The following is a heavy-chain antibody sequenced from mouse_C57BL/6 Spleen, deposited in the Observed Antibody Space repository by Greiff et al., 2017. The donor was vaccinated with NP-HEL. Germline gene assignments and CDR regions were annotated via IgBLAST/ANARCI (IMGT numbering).Heavy chain of an antibody. V-gene: IGHV1-50*01. D-gene: IGHD1-1*01. CDR1: GYTFTSYW. J-gene: IGHJ2*01. Sequence: QVQLQQPGAELVKPGASVKLSCKASGYTFTSYWMQWVKQRPGQGLEWIGEIDPSDSYTNYNQKFKGKATLTEDTSSSTAYMQLSRLTSEDSAVYYCARRDYYGSSLCYFDYWGQGTTLTVSS. CDR2: IDPSDSYT. CDR3: ARRDYYGSSLCYFDY.